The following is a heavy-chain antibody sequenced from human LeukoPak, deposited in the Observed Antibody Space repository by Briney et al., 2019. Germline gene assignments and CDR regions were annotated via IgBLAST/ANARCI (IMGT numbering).Heavy chain of an antibody. J-gene: IGHJ5*02. CDR1: GFTFSNHW. D-gene: IGHD4-17*01. Sequence: PGGSLRLSCAASGFTFSNHWMHWVRQGPGKGLVWVSRLNSDGTTTTYADSVKGRFTISRENAKNTLYLQMNILRVQDTAVYYCARGSDETVTISGWFDPWGQGTLVTVSS. CDR2: LNSDGTTT. CDR3: ARGSDETVTISGWFDP. V-gene: IGHV3-74*01.